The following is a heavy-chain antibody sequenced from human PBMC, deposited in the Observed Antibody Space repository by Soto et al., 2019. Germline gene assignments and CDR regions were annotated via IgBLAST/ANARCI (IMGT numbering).Heavy chain of an antibody. CDR1: EFTFSIYA. V-gene: IGHV3-23*01. Sequence: EVQLLESGGGLVQPGGSLRLSCAASEFTFSIYAMNWVRQAAGMGLEWVSGISGNDGGTYYADSVKGRFTISRDNFKNILYLQMNSLRVEDTAIYYCAKEAVAVAGNFDLWGRGTLVSVSA. CDR2: ISGNDGGT. J-gene: IGHJ2*01. CDR3: AKEAVAVAGNFDL. D-gene: IGHD6-13*01.